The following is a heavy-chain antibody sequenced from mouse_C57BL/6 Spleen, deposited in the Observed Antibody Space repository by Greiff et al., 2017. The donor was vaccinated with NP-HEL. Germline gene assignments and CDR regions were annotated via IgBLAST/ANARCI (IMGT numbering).Heavy chain of an antibody. Sequence: VQLQQPGAELVKPGASVKMSCKASGYTFTSYWITWVKQRPGQGLEWIGDIYPGSGSTNYNEKFKSKATLTVDTSSSTAYMQLSSLTSEDSAVYYCARKKGGSKDAMDYWGQGTSVTVSS. CDR1: GYTFTSYW. J-gene: IGHJ4*01. V-gene: IGHV1-55*01. D-gene: IGHD1-1*02. CDR2: IYPGSGST. CDR3: ARKKGGSKDAMDY.